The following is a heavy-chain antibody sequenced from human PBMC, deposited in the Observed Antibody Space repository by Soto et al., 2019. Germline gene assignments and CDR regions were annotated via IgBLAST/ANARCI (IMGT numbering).Heavy chain of an antibody. J-gene: IGHJ6*01. CDR3: VIVDNDVTPTPQDG. D-gene: IGHD5-12*01. CDR1: GYIFVNYG. V-gene: IGHV1-18*01. Sequence: QVQLVQSGDEVKKPGASVKVSCKASGYIFVNYGIAWVRQAPGQGLEWMGWISPYTGNTHSATKLQGRRTMTTDTSTSTADMVLGSLTSEDTAVYYCVIVDNDVTPTPQDGRGQGTTVTVSS. CDR2: ISPYTGNT.